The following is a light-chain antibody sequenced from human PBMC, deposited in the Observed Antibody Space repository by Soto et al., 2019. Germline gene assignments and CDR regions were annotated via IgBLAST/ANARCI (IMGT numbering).Light chain of an antibody. CDR2: DAS. CDR3: QQYDNLPYT. CDR1: QDLSDY. J-gene: IGKJ2*01. Sequence: DIQMNQSPYSLSAYVGDRVPITCQASQDLSDYLNWYQQKPGKAPKLLIYDASHLETGVPSRFSGSGSGTDFTFTISSLQPEDIATYYFQQYDNLPYTFGQGNTLQIK. V-gene: IGKV1-33*01.